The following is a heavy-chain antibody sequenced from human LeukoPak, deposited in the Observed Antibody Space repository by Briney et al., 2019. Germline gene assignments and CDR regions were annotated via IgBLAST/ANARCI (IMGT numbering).Heavy chain of an antibody. D-gene: IGHD3-16*01. J-gene: IGHJ4*02. CDR3: AYTNHLTY. CDR1: GLTFSGQW. Sequence: PGGSLRLSCAASGLTFSGQWMNWVRQAPGQGLEWVANIKYDGSEEYYADSVKGRFTISRDNARNSLSLQMNYVRAGDTAIYYCAYTNHLTYWGQGTLVTVSS. V-gene: IGHV3-7*01. CDR2: IKYDGSEE.